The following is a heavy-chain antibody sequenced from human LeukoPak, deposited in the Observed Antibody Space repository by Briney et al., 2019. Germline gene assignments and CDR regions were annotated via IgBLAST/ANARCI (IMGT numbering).Heavy chain of an antibody. Sequence: GGSLRLSCAASGFTFSSYGMHWVRQAPGKGLEWVAVIWYDGSNKYYADSVKGRFTISRDNSENTLYLQMNSLRAEDTAVYYCARVKVRYFDWAPIDYWGQGTLVTVSS. CDR1: GFTFSSYG. D-gene: IGHD3-9*01. CDR2: IWYDGSNK. V-gene: IGHV3-33*01. CDR3: ARVKVRYFDWAPIDY. J-gene: IGHJ4*02.